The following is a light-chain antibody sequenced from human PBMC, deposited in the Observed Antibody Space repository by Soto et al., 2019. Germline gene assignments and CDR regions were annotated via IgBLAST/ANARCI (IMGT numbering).Light chain of an antibody. CDR2: GAS. Sequence: EVVLTQSPGTLSLSPGERVTISCLASQSVSSTSLAWYQQKPGQTPRLLIYGASSRATGNPDRISGGGSGTHFTLTISRLEPEDFAVYYCQHYVTSSITFGQGTRLEIK. CDR3: QHYVTSSIT. V-gene: IGKV3-20*01. J-gene: IGKJ5*01. CDR1: QSVSSTS.